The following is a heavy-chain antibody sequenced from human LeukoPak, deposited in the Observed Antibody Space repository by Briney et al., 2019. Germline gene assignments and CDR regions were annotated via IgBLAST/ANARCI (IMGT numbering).Heavy chain of an antibody. D-gene: IGHD1-26*01. V-gene: IGHV3-21*04. CDR1: GFTFSTYS. CDR3: AKRSRELLT. CDR2: ITRSSYI. Sequence: GGSLRLSCAASGFTFSTYSMNWVRQAPGKGLEWVSSITRSSYIYYADSVKGRFTISRDNSKNTLYLQMNSLRAEDTAIYYCAKRSRELLTWGQGTLVTVSS. J-gene: IGHJ5*02.